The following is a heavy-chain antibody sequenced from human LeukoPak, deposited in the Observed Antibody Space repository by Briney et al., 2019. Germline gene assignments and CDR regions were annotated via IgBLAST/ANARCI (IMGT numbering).Heavy chain of an antibody. Sequence: ASVKVSCKASGYTFTGYYMHWVRQAPGQGLEWMGWINPNSGGTNYAQKFQGRVTMTRDTSISTAYMELSRLRSDDTAVYYCARGPPAGFWSGYYYYYYMDVWGKGTTVTVSS. D-gene: IGHD3-3*01. CDR3: ARGPPAGFWSGYYYYYYMDV. J-gene: IGHJ6*03. CDR1: GYTFTGYY. V-gene: IGHV1-2*02. CDR2: INPNSGGT.